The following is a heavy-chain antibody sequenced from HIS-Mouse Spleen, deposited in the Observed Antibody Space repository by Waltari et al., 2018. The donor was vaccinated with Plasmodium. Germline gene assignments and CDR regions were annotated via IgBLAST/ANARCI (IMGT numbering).Heavy chain of an antibody. D-gene: IGHD2-2*01. CDR1: GYSISRGYY. V-gene: IGHV4-38-2*02. CDR2: IYHSGST. Sequence: QVQLQESGPGLVKPSETLSLTCTVPGYSISRGYYWGWIRQPPGKGLEWIGSIYHSGSTYYNPSLKSRVTISVDTSKNQFSLKLSSVTAADTAVYYCATEYCSSTSCYGYWYFDLWGRGTLVTVSS. CDR3: ATEYCSSTSCYGYWYFDL. J-gene: IGHJ2*01.